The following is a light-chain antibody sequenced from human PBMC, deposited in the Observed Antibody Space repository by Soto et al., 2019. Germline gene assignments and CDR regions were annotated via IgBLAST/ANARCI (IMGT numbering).Light chain of an antibody. CDR2: NTN. J-gene: IGLJ2*01. Sequence: QTVVTQEPSFSVSPGGTVTFTCGLSSGSVSTNYYPSWYQQTPGQAPRTLIYNTNSRSSGVPDRFSGSILGNKAALTITGAQADDEYDYYCVLYMGLGISVFGGGTQLTVL. CDR1: SGSVSTNYY. V-gene: IGLV8-61*01. CDR3: VLYMGLGISV.